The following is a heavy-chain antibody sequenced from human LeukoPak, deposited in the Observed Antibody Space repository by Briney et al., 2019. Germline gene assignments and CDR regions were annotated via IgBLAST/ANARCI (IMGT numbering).Heavy chain of an antibody. CDR1: GSTISAYY. J-gene: IGHJ4*02. CDR2: IFYTGST. V-gene: IGHV4-59*12. D-gene: IGHD2-2*02. Sequence: KSSETLSLTCTVSGSTISAYYWSWIRQPPGKGLEWIGSIFYTGSTNYNPSLKSRVTISLDTSKNQFSLHLSSVTAADTAVYYCARGPDCSSTTCYNWGFDYWGQGTLVTVSS. CDR3: ARGPDCSSTTCYNWGFDY.